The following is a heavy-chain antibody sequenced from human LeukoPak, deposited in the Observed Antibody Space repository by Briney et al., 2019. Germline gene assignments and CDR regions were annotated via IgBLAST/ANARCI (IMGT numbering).Heavy chain of an antibody. CDR3: ARRDGAIAAADDYYYYGMDV. Sequence: PSETLSLTCTVSGGSISSYYWSWIRQPPGKGLEWIGYIYYSGSTNYNPSLKSRVTISVDTSKNQFSLKLSSVTAADTAVYYCARRDGAIAAADDYYYYGMDVWGQGTTVTVSS. J-gene: IGHJ6*02. CDR2: IYYSGST. V-gene: IGHV4-59*08. D-gene: IGHD6-13*01. CDR1: GGSISSYY.